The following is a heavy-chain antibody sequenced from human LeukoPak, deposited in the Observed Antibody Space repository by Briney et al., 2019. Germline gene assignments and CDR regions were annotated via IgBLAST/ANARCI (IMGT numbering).Heavy chain of an antibody. CDR1: GYTFTSYD. J-gene: IGHJ3*02. Sequence: ASVKVSCKASGYTFTSYDINWVRQATGQGLEWMGWMNPNSGNTGYAQKFQGRATITRNTSISTAYMELSSLRSEDTAVYYCARGSQWLGAFDIWGQGTMVTVSS. V-gene: IGHV1-8*03. D-gene: IGHD6-19*01. CDR2: MNPNSGNT. CDR3: ARGSQWLGAFDI.